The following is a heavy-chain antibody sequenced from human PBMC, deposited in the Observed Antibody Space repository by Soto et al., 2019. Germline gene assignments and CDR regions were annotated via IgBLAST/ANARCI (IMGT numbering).Heavy chain of an antibody. CDR1: GGSISSSSNY. Sequence: QLQLQESGPGLVKPSETLSLTCAVSGGSISSSSNYWGWIRQPPGKGLEWIGSVYFTGKTNYSPSLKSRLTISVATSTNQFSLTLTSVTAADTAVYYCARRINWNYAFDSWGQGTLVTVSS. D-gene: IGHD1-7*01. J-gene: IGHJ4*02. CDR2: VYFTGKT. V-gene: IGHV4-39*01. CDR3: ARRINWNYAFDS.